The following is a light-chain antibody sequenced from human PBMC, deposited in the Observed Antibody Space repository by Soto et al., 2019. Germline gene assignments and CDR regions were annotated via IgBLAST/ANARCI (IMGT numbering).Light chain of an antibody. CDR1: SSNIGNNY. Sequence: QSALTQPPSVSAAPGQKVTISCSGSSSNIGNNYVSWYQQLPGTAPKLLIYENNKRPSGIPDRFSGSKSGTSATLGITGLLTGDEADYYCGTWDSSLGAAVFGGGTQLTVL. CDR3: GTWDSSLGAAV. V-gene: IGLV1-51*02. CDR2: ENN. J-gene: IGLJ7*01.